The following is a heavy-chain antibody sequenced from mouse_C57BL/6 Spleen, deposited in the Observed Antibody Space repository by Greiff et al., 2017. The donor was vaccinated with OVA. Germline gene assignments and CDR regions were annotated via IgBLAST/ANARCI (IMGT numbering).Heavy chain of an antibody. V-gene: IGHV5-17*01. Sequence: EVKLVESGGGLVKPGGSLKLSCAASGFTFSDYGMHWVRQAPEKGLEWVAYISSGSSTIYYADTVKGRFTISRDNAKNTLFLQMTSLRSEDTAMYYCARDWDGGFDDWGQGTTLTVSS. CDR3: ARDWDGGFDD. J-gene: IGHJ2*01. CDR2: ISSGSSTI. CDR1: GFTFSDYG. D-gene: IGHD4-1*01.